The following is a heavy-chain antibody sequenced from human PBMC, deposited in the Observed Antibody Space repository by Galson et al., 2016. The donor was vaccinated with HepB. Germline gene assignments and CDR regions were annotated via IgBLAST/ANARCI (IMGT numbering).Heavy chain of an antibody. Sequence: SLRLSCAASGFIFSVYNMNWARQAPGKGLEWIAWITSSSDTTYYADSVKGRFTIPRDNAKNSLYLEMNSLRDEDTAVYYCARDDYFRLGYWGQGTLVTVSS. V-gene: IGHV3-48*02. D-gene: IGHD3-16*01. J-gene: IGHJ4*02. CDR1: GFIFSVYN. CDR2: ITSSSDTT. CDR3: ARDDYFRLGY.